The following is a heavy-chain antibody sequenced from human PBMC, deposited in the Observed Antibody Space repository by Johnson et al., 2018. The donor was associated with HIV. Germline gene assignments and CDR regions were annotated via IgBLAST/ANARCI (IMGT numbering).Heavy chain of an antibody. D-gene: IGHD6-19*01. CDR3: AKRRVAGDDAFDV. CDR2: IRYDGKDK. J-gene: IGHJ3*01. Sequence: MQLVESGGGVVQPGGSLRLSCAASGFTFSSYGMHWVRQAPGKGLEWVAFIRYDGKDKYYADFVKGRFTISRDNSKNTLYLQMNSLRAEDTALYYCAKRRVAGDDAFDVWGQGTMVIVSS. V-gene: IGHV3-30*02. CDR1: GFTFSSYG.